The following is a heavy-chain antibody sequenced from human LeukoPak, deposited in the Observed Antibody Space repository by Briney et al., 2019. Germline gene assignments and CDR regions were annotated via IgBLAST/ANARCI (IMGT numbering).Heavy chain of an antibody. CDR1: GGTFSSYA. V-gene: IGHV1-69*01. Sequence: SVKVSCKASGGTFSSYAISWVRQAPGQGLEWMGGIIPIFCTQNYAQKFQGRVRIPADESTSTAYMELSSLRSEDTAVYYCARAARRDGYNHFDYWGQGTLVTVSS. D-gene: IGHD5-24*01. J-gene: IGHJ4*02. CDR2: IIPIFCTQ. CDR3: ARAARRDGYNHFDY.